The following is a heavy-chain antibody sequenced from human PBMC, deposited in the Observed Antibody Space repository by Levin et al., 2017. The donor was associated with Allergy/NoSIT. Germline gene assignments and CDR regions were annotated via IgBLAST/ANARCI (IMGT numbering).Heavy chain of an antibody. J-gene: IGHJ6*02. V-gene: IGHV3-23*01. CDR3: ARSGGRSTFFGGAVPGYYGLDV. D-gene: IGHD3-3*01. Sequence: PGGSLRLSCAASGFTFTEYGMSWVRQAPGKGLEWVSIISGSRGRTYYADSVKGRFTISGDTSRNTLYLEMNSLRAEDTALYYCARSGGRSTFFGGAVPGYYGLDVWGQGTTVTVSS. CDR1: GFTFTEYG. CDR2: ISGSRGRT.